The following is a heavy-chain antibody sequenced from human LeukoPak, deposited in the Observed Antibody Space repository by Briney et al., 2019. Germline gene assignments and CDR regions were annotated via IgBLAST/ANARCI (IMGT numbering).Heavy chain of an antibody. CDR2: MNLDGSEK. J-gene: IGHJ4*02. CDR3: ARDATYCTNGVCYTRFDY. Sequence: GGSLRLSCTASGFTLTSHWMSWVRQAPGKGLEWVARMNLDGSEKYYVDSVKGRFTISRDNAKTSLYLEMNSLRAEDTAVYYCARDATYCTNGVCYTRFDYWGQGTLVTVSS. D-gene: IGHD2-8*01. V-gene: IGHV3-7*01. CDR1: GFTLTSHW.